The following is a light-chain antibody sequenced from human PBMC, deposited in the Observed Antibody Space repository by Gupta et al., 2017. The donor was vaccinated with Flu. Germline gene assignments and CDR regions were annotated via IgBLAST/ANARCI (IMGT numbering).Light chain of an antibody. J-gene: IGLJ3*02. Sequence: SVLPQPPSASGTLGQWVTISCSGSSSNTGSNTVHWYQRLPGAAPKPLIYKNHRRPSGVPDRFSGSKSGTSAYLDITGLQAEDEAEDFWAAWDDSRTGVVFGGGTKLTGL. CDR1: SSNTGSNT. V-gene: IGLV1-44*01. CDR3: AAWDDSRTGVV. CDR2: KNH.